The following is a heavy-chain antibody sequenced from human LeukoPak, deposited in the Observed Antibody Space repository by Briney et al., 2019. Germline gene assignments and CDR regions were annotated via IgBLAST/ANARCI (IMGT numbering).Heavy chain of an antibody. CDR3: AREGLAEMGDYLDC. V-gene: IGHV3-21*01. D-gene: IGHD5-24*01. Sequence: GGSLRLSCAASGFTFSSYTIDWVRQAPGKGLEWVSSISSSRNDMHYADSVRGRFTISGDDAKNSVFLQINSLRVEDTALYYCAREGLAEMGDYLDCWGQGTLVTVSS. CDR1: GFTFSSYT. CDR2: ISSSRNDM. J-gene: IGHJ4*02.